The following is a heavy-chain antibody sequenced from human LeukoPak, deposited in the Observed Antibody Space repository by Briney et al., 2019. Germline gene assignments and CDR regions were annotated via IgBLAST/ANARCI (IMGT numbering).Heavy chain of an antibody. J-gene: IGHJ6*02. CDR2: ISAYNGNT. CDR3: ARGVSSGWYRGYYYYGMDV. Sequence: ASVKVSCKAPGYTFTSYGISWVRQAPGQGLEWMGWISAYNGNTNYAQKLQGRVTMTTDTSTSTAYMELRSLRSDDTAVYYCARGVSSGWYRGYYYYGMDVWGQGTTVTVSS. V-gene: IGHV1-18*01. D-gene: IGHD6-19*01. CDR1: GYTFTSYG.